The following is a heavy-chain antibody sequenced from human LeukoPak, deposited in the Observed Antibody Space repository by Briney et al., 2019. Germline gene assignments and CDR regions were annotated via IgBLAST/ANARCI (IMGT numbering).Heavy chain of an antibody. CDR3: TTAGPSGSYYEIVNY. Sequence: GGSLGLSFAASGFTFRNAWMSWVRQAPGKGLEWVGRVKSKTDGGTTDYAAPVKGRFTISRDDSKNTLYLQMNGLKTDDTAVYYCTTAGPSGSYYEIVNYWGQGTLVTVSS. D-gene: IGHD1-26*01. CDR2: VKSKTDGGTT. J-gene: IGHJ4*02. CDR1: GFTFRNAW. V-gene: IGHV3-15*01.